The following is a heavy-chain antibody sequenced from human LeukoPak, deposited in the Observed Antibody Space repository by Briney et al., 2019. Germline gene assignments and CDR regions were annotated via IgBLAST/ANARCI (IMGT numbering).Heavy chain of an antibody. D-gene: IGHD6-19*01. J-gene: IGHJ3*02. Sequence: KSSETLSLTCTVSGGSISSYYWSWIRQPPGKGLEWIGYIYYSGSTNYNPSLKSRVTISVDTSKNQFSLKLSSVTAADTAVYYCARHRYSSGWYGRDAFDIWGQGTMVTVSS. CDR3: ARHRYSSGWYGRDAFDI. CDR2: IYYSGST. V-gene: IGHV4-59*08. CDR1: GGSISSYY.